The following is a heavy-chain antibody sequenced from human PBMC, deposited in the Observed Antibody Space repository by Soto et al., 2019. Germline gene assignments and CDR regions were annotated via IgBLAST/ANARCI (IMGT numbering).Heavy chain of an antibody. CDR2: ISSDGKNQ. J-gene: IGHJ3*02. Sequence: QVQLVEAGGGVVQPGRSLRLSCAASGFTSSSFVIHWVRQAPGKGLEWLAVISSDGKNQYYADSVKGRFTISRDNSKNTLYLQVNSLRAEDTAVYFCAKERGVRDAFDIWGQGTRVTVSS. D-gene: IGHD3-10*01. CDR3: AKERGVRDAFDI. V-gene: IGHV3-30*18. CDR1: GFTSSSFV.